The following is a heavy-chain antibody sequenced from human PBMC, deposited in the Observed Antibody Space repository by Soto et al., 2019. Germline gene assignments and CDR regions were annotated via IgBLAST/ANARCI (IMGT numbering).Heavy chain of an antibody. D-gene: IGHD6-6*01. J-gene: IGHJ6*02. V-gene: IGHV3-73*01. Sequence: PGGSLRLSCAASGFTFSGSAMHWVRQASGKGLEWVGRIRSKANSYATAHAASVKGRFTISRDDSKNTAYLQMNSLKTEDTAVYYCTRLNSSSYYGMDVWGQGTTVTVSS. CDR3: TRLNSSSYYGMDV. CDR1: GFTFSGSA. CDR2: IRSKANSYAT.